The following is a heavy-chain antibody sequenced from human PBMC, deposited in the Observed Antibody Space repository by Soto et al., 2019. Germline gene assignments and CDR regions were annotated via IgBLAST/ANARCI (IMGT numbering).Heavy chain of an antibody. CDR1: GFTFSSYA. J-gene: IGHJ6*02. CDR2: ISGSGGST. CDR3: AKDQVATTLGYYGTDV. V-gene: IGHV3-23*01. Sequence: GGSLRLSCAASGFTFSSYAMSWVRQAPGKGLEWVSAISGSGGSTYYADSVKGRFTISRDNSKNTLYLQMNSLRAEDTAVYYCAKDQVATTLGYYGTDVWGQGTTVTVSS. D-gene: IGHD5-12*01.